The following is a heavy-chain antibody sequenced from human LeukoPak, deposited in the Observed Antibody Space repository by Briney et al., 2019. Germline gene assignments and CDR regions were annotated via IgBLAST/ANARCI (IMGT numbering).Heavy chain of an antibody. J-gene: IGHJ4*02. CDR2: IYYSGST. Sequence: PSETLSLTCTVSGVSISSYYWSWIRQPPGKGLEWIGYIYYSGSTSHSPSLKSRVTMSIDTSKSQFSLKLDPVTTADTAVYYCAYIAGLRFDYWGQGVLVTVSS. V-gene: IGHV4-59*01. CDR1: GVSISSYY. D-gene: IGHD2-21*01. CDR3: AYIAGLRFDY.